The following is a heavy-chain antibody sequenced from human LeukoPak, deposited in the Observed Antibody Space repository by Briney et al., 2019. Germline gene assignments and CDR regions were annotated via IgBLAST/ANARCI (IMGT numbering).Heavy chain of an antibody. J-gene: IGHJ4*02. CDR3: TRVGTDYYDSSGYPYYFDY. CDR1: GFTFGDYA. V-gene: IGHV3-49*04. CDR2: IRSKAYGGTT. Sequence: GGSLRLSCTASGFTFGDYAMSWVRQAPGKGLEWVGFIRSKAYGGTTEYAASVKGRFTISRDDSKSIAYLQMNSLKTEDTAVYYCTRVGTDYYDSSGYPYYFDYWGQGTLVTVSS. D-gene: IGHD3-22*01.